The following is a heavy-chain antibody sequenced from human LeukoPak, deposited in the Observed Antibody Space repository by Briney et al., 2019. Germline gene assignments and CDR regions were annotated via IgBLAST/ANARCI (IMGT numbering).Heavy chain of an antibody. V-gene: IGHV1-69*13. CDR3: AREGRDWERYYYDSSGYPSRNYYYYGMDV. CDR2: IIPIFGTA. CDR1: GGTFSSYA. D-gene: IGHD3-22*01. Sequence: SVKVSCKASGGTFSSYAISWVRQAPGQGLEWMGWIIPIFGTANYAQKFQGRVTITADESTSTAYMELSSLRSEDTAVYYCAREGRDWERYYYDSSGYPSRNYYYYGMDVWGQGTTVTVSS. J-gene: IGHJ6*02.